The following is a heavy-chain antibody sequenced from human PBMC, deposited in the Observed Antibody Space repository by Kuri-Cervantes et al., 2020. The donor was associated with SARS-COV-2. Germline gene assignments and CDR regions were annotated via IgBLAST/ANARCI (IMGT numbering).Heavy chain of an antibody. D-gene: IGHD7-27*01. J-gene: IGHJ5*02. Sequence: SETLSPTCAISGASVSSKIAAWNWIRQSPSRGLEWLGRTYYRSKWYDDYAVSVKIRISINPDTSKNQFSLHLNSVTPEDTAVYYCARGTNWPPDGWFDPWGQGTLVTVSS. CDR3: ARGTNWPPDGWFDP. CDR2: TYYRSKWYD. CDR1: GASVSSKIAA. V-gene: IGHV6-1*01.